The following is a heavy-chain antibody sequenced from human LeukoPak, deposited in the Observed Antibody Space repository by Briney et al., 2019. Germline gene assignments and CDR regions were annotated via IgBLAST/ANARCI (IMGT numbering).Heavy chain of an antibody. CDR2: INHSGST. Sequence: SETLSLTCAVYGGSFSGYYWSWIRQPPGKGLEWIGEINHSGSTNYNPSLKSRVTISVDTSKNQFSLKLSSVTAADTAVYYCARGYGDFDYYYYYGMDVWGQGTTVTVSS. D-gene: IGHD4-17*01. CDR1: GGSFSGYY. J-gene: IGHJ6*02. CDR3: ARGYGDFDYYYYYGMDV. V-gene: IGHV4-34*01.